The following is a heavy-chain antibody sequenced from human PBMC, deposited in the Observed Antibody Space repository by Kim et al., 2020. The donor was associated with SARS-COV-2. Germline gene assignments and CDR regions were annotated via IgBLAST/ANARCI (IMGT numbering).Heavy chain of an antibody. V-gene: IGHV3-15*01. Sequence: GGSLRLSCAASGFTFSNAWMSWVRQAPGKGLEWVGRIKDKTAFGATDYPAPVKGRFSISRDDSKDTLYLHMNSLKTEDTAVYYCTTGHGSSPVWGQGTLVTVSS. CDR1: GFTFSNAW. J-gene: IGHJ4*02. D-gene: IGHD6-13*01. CDR2: IKDKTAFGAT. CDR3: TTGHGSSPV.